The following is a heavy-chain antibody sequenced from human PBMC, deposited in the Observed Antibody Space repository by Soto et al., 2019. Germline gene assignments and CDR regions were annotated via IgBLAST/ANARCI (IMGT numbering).Heavy chain of an antibody. D-gene: IGHD4-17*01. J-gene: IGHJ3*02. CDR3: AKGRSTTAPSGRAFDI. Sequence: GGSLRLSCAASGFTFSSCAMSWVRQAPGKGLEWVSIVTGNGGSTYYADSVKGRFTTSRDNSKNTLYLQMNSLRAEDTAVYYCAKGRSTTAPSGRAFDIWGQGTMVTVSS. CDR2: VTGNGGST. CDR1: GFTFSSCA. V-gene: IGHV3-23*01.